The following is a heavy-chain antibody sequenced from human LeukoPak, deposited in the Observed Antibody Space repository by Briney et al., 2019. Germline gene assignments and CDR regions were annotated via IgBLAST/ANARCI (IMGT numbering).Heavy chain of an antibody. V-gene: IGHV1-2*02. CDR2: INPNSGGT. J-gene: IGHJ6*03. CDR3: ARGGGLVGASTPLYYYMDV. Sequence: GASVKVSCKASGYTFTNYAMNWVRQAPGQGLEWMGWINPNSGGTNYAQKFQGRVTMTRDTSISTAYMELSRLRSDDTAVYYCARGGGLVGASTPLYYYMDVWGKGTTVTVSS. CDR1: GYTFTNYA. D-gene: IGHD1-26*01.